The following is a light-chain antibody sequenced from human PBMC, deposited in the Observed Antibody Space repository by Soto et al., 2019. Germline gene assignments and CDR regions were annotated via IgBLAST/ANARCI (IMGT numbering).Light chain of an antibody. CDR3: CSYAVSYTL. CDR1: SSDVGAYNY. Sequence: QSALTQPRSVSGSPGQSVTISCTGTSSDVGAYNYVSWYQQHPGKAPKLMIYDVSKRPSGVPDRFSGSKSGNTASLTISGLQAEDEADYYCCSYAVSYTLFGGGTKLTVL. J-gene: IGLJ2*01. CDR2: DVS. V-gene: IGLV2-11*01.